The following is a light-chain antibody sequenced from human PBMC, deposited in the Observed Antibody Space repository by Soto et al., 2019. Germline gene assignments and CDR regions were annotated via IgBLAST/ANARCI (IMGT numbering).Light chain of an antibody. V-gene: IGLV2-14*01. CDR2: DVS. CDR1: SSDVGGYNY. J-gene: IGLJ2*01. Sequence: QSALTQPASVSGSPGQSITISCTGTSSDVGGYNYVSWYQQHPGKAPKLMLYDVSNRPSGVSNRFSGSKSGNTASLTISGLQAEDEADYYCSSYTSSNTVVFGGGTKLTVL. CDR3: SSYTSSNTVV.